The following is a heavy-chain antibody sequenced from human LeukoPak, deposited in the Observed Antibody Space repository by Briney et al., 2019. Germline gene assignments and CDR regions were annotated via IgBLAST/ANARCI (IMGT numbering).Heavy chain of an antibody. J-gene: IGHJ4*02. D-gene: IGHD6-13*01. CDR2: ISYDGSNK. CDR1: GFTFSDYS. V-gene: IGHV3-30*18. CDR3: AKDWGGSSWLYYFDY. Sequence: GGSLRLSCAAAGFTFSDYSMNWVRQAPGKGLEWVAVISYDGSNKYYADSVKGRFTISRGNSKNTLYLQMNSLRAEDTAVYYCAKDWGGSSWLYYFDYWGQGTLVTVSS.